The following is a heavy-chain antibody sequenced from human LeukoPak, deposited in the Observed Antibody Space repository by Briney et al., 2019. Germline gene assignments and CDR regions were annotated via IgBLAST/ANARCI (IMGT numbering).Heavy chain of an antibody. D-gene: IGHD3-3*01. Sequence: SETLSLTCTVSGGSISSYYWSWIRQPPGKGLEWIGYIYYSGSTNYNPSLKSRVTISVDTSKNQFSLKLSSVTAADTAVYYCARAATYYDFWSGQIGINWFDPWGQGTLVTVSS. CDR1: GGSISSYY. CDR2: IYYSGST. V-gene: IGHV4-59*08. CDR3: ARAATYYDFWSGQIGINWFDP. J-gene: IGHJ5*02.